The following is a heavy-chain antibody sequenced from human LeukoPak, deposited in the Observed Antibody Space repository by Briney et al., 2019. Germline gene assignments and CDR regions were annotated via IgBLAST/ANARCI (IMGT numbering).Heavy chain of an antibody. CDR3: AGGGYCSRASCFAPLFDF. V-gene: IGHV4-59*01. CDR1: GGSISRYY. CDR2: IYYSGTT. J-gene: IGHJ4*02. D-gene: IGHD2-2*01. Sequence: SETLSLTCTVSGGSISRYYWSWIRQSPGRGLELIAYIYYSGTTNYNPCLKSRVTISVDTSKSQFSLKLNSVTAADTAVYYCAGGGYCSRASCFAPLFDFWGQGALVTVSS.